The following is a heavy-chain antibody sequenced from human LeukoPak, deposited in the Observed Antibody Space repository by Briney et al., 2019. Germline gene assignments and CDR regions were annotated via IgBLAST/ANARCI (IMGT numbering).Heavy chain of an antibody. Sequence: GESLRLSCAGSEFTLSSYSMHWVRQAPVKGLEWVSSISGSSDDIYYADSVKGRFTVSRDNSKNSLYLQMKRLRAEDTALYYCARRGYHDYSGFDYWGQGTLVTVSS. J-gene: IGHJ4*02. CDR3: ARRGYHDYSGFDY. CDR1: EFTLSSYS. V-gene: IGHV3-21*06. CDR2: ISGSSDDI. D-gene: IGHD1-26*01.